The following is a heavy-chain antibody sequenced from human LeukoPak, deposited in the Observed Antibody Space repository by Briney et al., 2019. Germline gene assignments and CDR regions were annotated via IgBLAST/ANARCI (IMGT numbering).Heavy chain of an antibody. V-gene: IGHV3-30*02. CDR1: GFTFNNYG. Sequence: GGSLRLSCAASGFTFNNYGMHWVRQAPGKGLEWVSFIRLDGTNQYYSDSVKGRFTISRDNSRNTLYLQMSSLRAEDTAVYYCAKGTLNPTGVGYFDLWGRGALVIVSS. CDR2: IRLDGTNQ. D-gene: IGHD2-15*01. J-gene: IGHJ2*01. CDR3: AKGTLNPTGVGYFDL.